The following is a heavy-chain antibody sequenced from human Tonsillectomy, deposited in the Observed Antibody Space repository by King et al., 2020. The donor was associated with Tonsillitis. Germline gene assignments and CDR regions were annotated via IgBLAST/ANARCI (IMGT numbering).Heavy chain of an antibody. J-gene: IGHJ4*02. CDR2: ITWSSGLI. V-gene: IGHV3-9*01. D-gene: IGHD3-10*02. CDR1: GFTFDDYA. Sequence: VQLVESGGGLVQPGRSLRLSCGASGFTFDDYAMHWVRQAPGKGLEWVSGITWSSGLIGYADSVKGRFIISRDNAKNSLYLKMNSMRDEDTALYYCARGPLNGHYVGYFDYWGQGALVTVSS. CDR3: ARGPLNGHYVGYFDY.